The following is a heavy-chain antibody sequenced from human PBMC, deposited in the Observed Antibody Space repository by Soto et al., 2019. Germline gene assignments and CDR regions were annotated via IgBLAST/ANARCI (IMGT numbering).Heavy chain of an antibody. D-gene: IGHD3-10*01. V-gene: IGHV1-69*13. J-gene: IGHJ4*02. Sequence: ASVKVSCTASGGTFSSFAFTWVRQAPGQGLEWMGGVIPLFGPPTYSQNFQGRVTITAVASTGTVYMELSSLTSDDTALYFCATDLVGSAGPYYFAWWGQGTLVTVSS. CDR2: VIPLFGPP. CDR1: GGTFSSFA. CDR3: ATDLVGSAGPYYFAW.